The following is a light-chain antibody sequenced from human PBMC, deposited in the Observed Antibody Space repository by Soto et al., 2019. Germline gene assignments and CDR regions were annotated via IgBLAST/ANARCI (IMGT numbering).Light chain of an antibody. CDR3: QHYDYLPL. CDR2: DAF. V-gene: IGKV1-33*01. CDR1: QDIANH. Sequence: DIQMTQSPSSLSASVGDRVTITCQASQDIANHLNWYQHKPGKAPKLLIYDAFTLETGVPSRFSGGGSGTDFTITVSSLQPEDIATYYCQHYDYLPLFGPGTKVDIK. J-gene: IGKJ3*01.